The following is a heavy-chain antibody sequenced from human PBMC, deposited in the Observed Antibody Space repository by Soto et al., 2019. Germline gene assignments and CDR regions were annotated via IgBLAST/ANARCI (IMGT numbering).Heavy chain of an antibody. CDR2: ISGSGGST. Sequence: GGSLRLSCAASGFTFSSYAMSWVRQAPGKGLEWVSAISGSGGSTYYADSVKGRFTISRDNSKNTLYLQMNSLRAEDTAVYYCAKDSYNWTPVGNYFDYWGQGTLVTVSS. CDR1: GFTFSSYA. V-gene: IGHV3-23*01. CDR3: AKDSYNWTPVGNYFDY. D-gene: IGHD1-20*01. J-gene: IGHJ4*02.